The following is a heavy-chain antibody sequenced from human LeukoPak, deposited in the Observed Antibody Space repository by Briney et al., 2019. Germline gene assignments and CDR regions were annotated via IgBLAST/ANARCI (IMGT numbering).Heavy chain of an antibody. Sequence: GGSLRLSCAASGFTFSSYWMTWVRQAPGKGLEWVSVISYDGSNEYYADSVKGRFIISRDNSKNTLYLQMNSLRAEDTAVYYCARGDRYGDPSLWYFDYWGQGTLVTVSS. CDR3: ARGDRYGDPSLWYFDY. V-gene: IGHV3-30-3*01. CDR1: GFTFSSYW. CDR2: ISYDGSNE. J-gene: IGHJ4*02. D-gene: IGHD4/OR15-4a*01.